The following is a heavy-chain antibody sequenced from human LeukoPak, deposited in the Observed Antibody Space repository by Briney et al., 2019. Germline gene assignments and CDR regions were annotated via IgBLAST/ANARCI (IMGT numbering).Heavy chain of an antibody. CDR3: AREYGSGSYTGIDY. Sequence: ASVKVSCKASGYTFINYGITWVRQAPGQGLEWMGWISAYNSAYNGNTHYAQKLQGRVTMTTDPSTNTAYMELRSLRSDDTAVYYCAREYGSGSYTGIDYWGQGTLVTVSS. V-gene: IGHV1-18*01. CDR2: ISAYNSAYNGNT. J-gene: IGHJ4*02. D-gene: IGHD3-10*01. CDR1: GYTFINYG.